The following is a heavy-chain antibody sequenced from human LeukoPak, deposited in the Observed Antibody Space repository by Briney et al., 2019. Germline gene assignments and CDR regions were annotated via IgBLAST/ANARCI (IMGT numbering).Heavy chain of an antibody. D-gene: IGHD2-15*01. CDR2: INPNSGGT. J-gene: IGHJ5*02. V-gene: IGHV1-2*02. CDR3: ARDFTSGCSGGSCYAWFDP. CDR1: GYTFTGYY. Sequence: GASVKVSCKASGYTFTGYYIHWVRQAPGQGLEWMGRINPNSGGTKYAQKFQGRVTMTRDTSISTAYMELSRLRSDDTAVYYCARDFTSGCSGGSCYAWFDPWGQGTLVTVSS.